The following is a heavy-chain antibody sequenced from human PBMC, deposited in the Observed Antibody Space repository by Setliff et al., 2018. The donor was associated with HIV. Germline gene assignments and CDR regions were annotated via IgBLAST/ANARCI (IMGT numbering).Heavy chain of an antibody. Sequence: PSETLSLTCSVSGYSLSSASYWGWIRQSPEKGLEWIGNISLSGSTYYNPSLQSRVTISIDMSKNHFSLNLKSVTAADTAVYYCARHRYSSSINWFDPWGQGTLVTVSS. V-gene: IGHV4-38-2*02. D-gene: IGHD6-13*01. CDR2: ISLSGST. CDR1: GYSLSSASY. J-gene: IGHJ5*02. CDR3: ARHRYSSSINWFDP.